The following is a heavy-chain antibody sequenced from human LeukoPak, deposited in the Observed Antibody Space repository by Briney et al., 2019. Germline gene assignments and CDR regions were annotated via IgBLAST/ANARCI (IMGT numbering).Heavy chain of an antibody. J-gene: IGHJ4*02. CDR1: GYTFTGYY. CDR3: ARDLGFATARGRGNY. CDR2: INPNSGGT. V-gene: IGHV1-2*02. D-gene: IGHD1-26*01. Sequence: ASVKVSCKASGYTFTGYYMHWVRQAPGQGLEWMGWINPNSGGTNYAQKFQGRVTMTRDTSISTAYMELSRLRSDDTAVYYCARDLGFATARGRGNYWGQGTLVTVSS.